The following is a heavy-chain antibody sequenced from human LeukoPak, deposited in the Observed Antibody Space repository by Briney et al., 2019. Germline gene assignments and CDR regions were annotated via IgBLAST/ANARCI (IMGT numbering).Heavy chain of an antibody. V-gene: IGHV4-31*03. Sequence: PSQTLSLTCTVSGGSISSGGYYWSWIRQHPGKGLEWIGYIYYSGSTYYNPSLKSRVTISVDTSKNQFSLKLSSVTAADTAVYYCARGGSGSYYSVYYAVDVWGQGTTVTVS. CDR1: GGSISSGGYY. J-gene: IGHJ6*02. CDR2: IYYSGST. CDR3: ARGGSGSYYSVYYAVDV. D-gene: IGHD1-26*01.